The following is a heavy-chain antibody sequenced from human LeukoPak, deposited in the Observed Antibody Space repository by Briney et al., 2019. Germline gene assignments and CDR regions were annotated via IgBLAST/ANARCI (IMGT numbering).Heavy chain of an antibody. Sequence: GGSLRLSCTASGFTFSNYWMHWVRQAPGKGLVWVSHIHSSGTTTTYADSVKGRFTISRDNSKNTLYLQMNSLRAEDTAVYYCAKYGVTDYWGQGTLVTVSS. J-gene: IGHJ4*02. CDR2: IHSSGTTT. CDR1: GFTFSNYW. V-gene: IGHV3-74*01. CDR3: AKYGVTDY. D-gene: IGHD3-10*01.